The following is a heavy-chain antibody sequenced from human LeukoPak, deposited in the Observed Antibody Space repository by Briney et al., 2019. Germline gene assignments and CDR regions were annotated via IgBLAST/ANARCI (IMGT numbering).Heavy chain of an antibody. CDR2: IKAKADNYAT. CDR3: THPAYYYNVDV. J-gene: IGHJ6*04. V-gene: IGHV3-73*01. Sequence: GGSLKLSCSASGLTFSVSAIHWVRQASGKGLEWVGRIKAKADNYATAYAASVKGRFTISRDDSTNTAYLQMNSLKTEDTAVYYCTHPAYYYNVDVWGKGTTVTVSS. D-gene: IGHD6-25*01. CDR1: GLTFSVSA.